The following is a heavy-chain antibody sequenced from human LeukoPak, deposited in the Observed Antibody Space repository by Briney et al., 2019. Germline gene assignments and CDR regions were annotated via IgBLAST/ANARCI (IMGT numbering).Heavy chain of an antibody. D-gene: IGHD5-18*01. CDR3: ARDRLHTAIPFFRKKENWFDP. CDR2: ISSSSSTI. CDR1: GGSFSGYY. V-gene: IGHV3-48*02. Sequence: PSETLSLTCAVYGGSFSGYYWSWVRQAPGKGLEWVSYISSSSSTIYYADSVKGRFTISRDNAKNSLYLQMNSLRDEDTAVYYCARDRLHTAIPFFRKKENWFDPWGQGTLVTVSS. J-gene: IGHJ5*02.